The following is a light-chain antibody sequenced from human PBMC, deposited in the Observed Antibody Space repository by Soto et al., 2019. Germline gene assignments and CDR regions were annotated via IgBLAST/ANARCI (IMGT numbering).Light chain of an antibody. CDR3: APWDDSLNGWV. V-gene: IGLV1-44*01. J-gene: IGLJ3*02. CDR1: SSNIGSNT. Sequence: QSVLTQPPSASGTPGQRVTISCSGSSSNIGSNTVNWYQQLPGTAPRLLVYGDNQRPSGVPDRFSGSRSGTSASLAISGLQSEDEADYFCAPWDDSLNGWVFGGGTKVTVL. CDR2: GDN.